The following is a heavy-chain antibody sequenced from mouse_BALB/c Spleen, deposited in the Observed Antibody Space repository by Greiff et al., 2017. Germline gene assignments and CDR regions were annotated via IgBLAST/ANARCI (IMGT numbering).Heavy chain of an antibody. CDR1: GFNIKDTY. CDR3: AREGIYYDPYYAMDY. J-gene: IGHJ4*01. Sequence: VQLKESGAELVKPGASVKLSCTASGFNIKDTYMHWVKQRPEQGLEWIGRIDPANGNTKYDPKFQGKATITADTSSNTAYLQLSSLTSEDTAVYYCAREGIYYDPYYAMDYWGQGTSVTVSS. CDR2: IDPANGNT. V-gene: IGHV14-3*02. D-gene: IGHD2-4*01.